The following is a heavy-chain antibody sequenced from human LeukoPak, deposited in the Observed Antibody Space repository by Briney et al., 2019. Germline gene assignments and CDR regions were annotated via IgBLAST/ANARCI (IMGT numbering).Heavy chain of an antibody. V-gene: IGHV3-23*01. CDR2: IGYSGADT. D-gene: IGHD4-17*01. CDR1: GFTFSAYA. Sequence: PGGSLRLSCAASGFTFSAYALTWVRQAPGKGLEWVSTIGYSGADTYYADSVKGRFTISRDNSKNTLYLQMNSLRAEDKAAYYCAKDSATTVTSVDYWGKGTLVTVSS. J-gene: IGHJ4*02. CDR3: AKDSATTVTSVDY.